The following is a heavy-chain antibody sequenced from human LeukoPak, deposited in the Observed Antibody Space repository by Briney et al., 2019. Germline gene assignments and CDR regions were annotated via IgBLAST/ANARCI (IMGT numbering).Heavy chain of an antibody. CDR3: ARVGSPSGFDI. J-gene: IGHJ3*02. D-gene: IGHD2-15*01. CDR2: INTDGSTT. V-gene: IGHV3-74*01. Sequence: PGGSLRLSCAASEFTFSSYWMHWVREAPGKGLVWVSCINTDGSTTIYADSVKGRFTISRDNAKNTLFLQMNSLRAEDRAVYYCARVGSPSGFDIWGQGTKVTVSS. CDR1: EFTFSSYW.